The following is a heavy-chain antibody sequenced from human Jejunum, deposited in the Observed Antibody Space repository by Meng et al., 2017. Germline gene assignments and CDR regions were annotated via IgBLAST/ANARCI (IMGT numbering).Heavy chain of an antibody. D-gene: IGHD3-10*01. CDR2: ITAGNGNT. V-gene: IGHV1-3*01. CDR1: GFSFISYA. J-gene: IGHJ4*02. Sequence: QVQLVQAGAEVKKPGSSVKVSCRASGFSFISYAIYWVRQAPGQSLEWMGWITAGNGNTKYSQKFQGRVTITRDTSASTAYMELSSLRFEDTAVYYCARDMPYSSGSFDFWGQGTLVTVFS. CDR3: ARDMPYSSGSFDF.